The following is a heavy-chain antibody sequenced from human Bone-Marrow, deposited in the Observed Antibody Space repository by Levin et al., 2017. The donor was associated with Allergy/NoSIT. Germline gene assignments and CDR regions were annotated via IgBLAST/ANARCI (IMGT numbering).Heavy chain of an antibody. D-gene: IGHD1-7*01. CDR3: VRGKSITAWNYFDP. V-gene: IGHV4-39*02. Sequence: SETLSLTCPVSGGSIRDSSSFWAWIRQSPGKGLEWIGSIYYSGTTYDNPSLRSRVTISVDRSENSFSLRLSSVTAADTAVYYCVRGKSITAWNYFDPWGQGILVIVSS. CDR2: IYYSGTT. CDR1: GGSIRDSSSF. J-gene: IGHJ5*02.